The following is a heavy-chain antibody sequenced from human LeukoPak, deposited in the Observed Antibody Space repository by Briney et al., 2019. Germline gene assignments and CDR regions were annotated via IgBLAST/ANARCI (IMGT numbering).Heavy chain of an antibody. D-gene: IGHD6-19*01. V-gene: IGHV1-46*01. J-gene: IGHJ4*02. CDR1: GYTFTSYY. CDR3: ARENAVAGTFDY. CDR2: INPSGGST. Sequence: ASVKVSGKASGYTFTSYYMHWVRQAPGQGLEWMGIINPSGGSTSYAQKFQGRVTMTRDTSTSTVYMELSSLRSEDTAVYYCARENAVAGTFDYWGQGTLVTVSS.